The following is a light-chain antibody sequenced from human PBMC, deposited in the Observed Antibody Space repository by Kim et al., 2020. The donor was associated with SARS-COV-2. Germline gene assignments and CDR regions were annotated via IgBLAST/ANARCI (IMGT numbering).Light chain of an antibody. CDR1: SLRSYY. CDR2: GKN. Sequence: SSELTQDPAVSVALGQTVRITCQGDSLRSYYATWYQQKTGQAPILVIYGKNNRPSGITDRFSGSSSGNTASLTITGTQAGDEADYYCNSRDSNDNVVFGG. V-gene: IGLV3-19*01. J-gene: IGLJ2*01. CDR3: NSRDSNDNVV.